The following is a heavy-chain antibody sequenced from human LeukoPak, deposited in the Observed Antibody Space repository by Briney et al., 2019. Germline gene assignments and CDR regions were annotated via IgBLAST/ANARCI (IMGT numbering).Heavy chain of an antibody. CDR2: IASDGSHT. V-gene: IGHV3-30-3*01. CDR3: ARERQDTVIHSGAFDI. J-gene: IGHJ3*02. Sequence: GRSLRLSCAASGFTFSNYFMHWVRQAPGKGLEWVADIASDGSHTSYVESVKGRFTISRDNSKNTLYLQMNSLGPEDTAVYFCARERQDTVIHSGAFDIWGQGTMVTVSS. CDR1: GFTFSNYF. D-gene: IGHD2-21*02.